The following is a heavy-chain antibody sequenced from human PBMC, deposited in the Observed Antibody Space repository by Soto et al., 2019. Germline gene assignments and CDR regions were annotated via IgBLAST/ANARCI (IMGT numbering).Heavy chain of an antibody. V-gene: IGHV3-23*01. D-gene: IGHD3-22*01. J-gene: IGHJ6*02. CDR3: ARDPFPYYYDSSGPAAKRSYGMDV. CDR2: IRETGNT. Sequence: GGSLRLSCAASGFTFSNYAMSWIRQAPGKGLEWVSTIRETGNTYYADSVRGRFATSRDNSENTLYLQMSSLRAEDTAVYYCARDPFPYYYDSSGPAAKRSYGMDVWGQGTTVTVS. CDR1: GFTFSNYA.